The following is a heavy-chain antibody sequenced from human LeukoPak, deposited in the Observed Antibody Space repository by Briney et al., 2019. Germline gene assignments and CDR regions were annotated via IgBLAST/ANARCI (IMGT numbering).Heavy chain of an antibody. J-gene: IGHJ4*02. V-gene: IGHV5-51*01. CDR3: ARHWSSAWFGY. CDR2: INPANSDI. Sequence: GESLKISCRTSGYSFTNYWIGWVRQMPGKGLEWLGNINPANSDITNSPSFQGQVTLSAYKSISTAYLQWSSLKASDTAIYYCARHWSSAWFGYWGQGTQVTVSP. D-gene: IGHD6-25*01. CDR1: GYSFTNYW.